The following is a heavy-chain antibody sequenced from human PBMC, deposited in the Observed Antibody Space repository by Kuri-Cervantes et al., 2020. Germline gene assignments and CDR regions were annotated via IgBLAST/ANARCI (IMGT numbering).Heavy chain of an antibody. J-gene: IGHJ4*02. D-gene: IGHD2-21*02. CDR2: LYYSGTT. CDR3: ARAIGLLAYCGGDCLGPFDY. V-gene: IGHV4-39*01. CDR1: GGSISSNSHY. Sequence: SETLSLTCTVSGGSISSNSHYWGWIRQPPGKGLEWIGSLYYSGTTYYNPSLKSRVTISVDTSKNQFSLKLSSVTAADTAVYYCARAIGLLAYCGGDCLGPFDYWGQGTLVTVSS.